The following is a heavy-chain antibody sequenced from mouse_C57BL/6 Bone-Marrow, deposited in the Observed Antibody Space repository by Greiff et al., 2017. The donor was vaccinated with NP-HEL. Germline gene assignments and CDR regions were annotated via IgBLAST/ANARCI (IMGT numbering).Heavy chain of an antibody. V-gene: IGHV5-17*01. CDR2: ISSGSSTI. Sequence: DVQLVESGGGLVKPGGSLKLSCAASGFTFSDYGMHWVRQAPEKGLEWVAYISSGSSTIYYADTVKGRFTISRDNAKNTLFLQMTSLRSEDTAMYYCARATMVTTGGAMDYWGQGTSVTVS. D-gene: IGHD2-2*01. J-gene: IGHJ4*01. CDR3: ARATMVTTGGAMDY. CDR1: GFTFSDYG.